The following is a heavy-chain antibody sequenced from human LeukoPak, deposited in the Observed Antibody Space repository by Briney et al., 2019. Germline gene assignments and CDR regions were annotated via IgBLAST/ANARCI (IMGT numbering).Heavy chain of an antibody. CDR2: IKSNPDGGTA. CDR1: GFTFTYAW. V-gene: IGHV3-15*01. D-gene: IGHD1-26*01. CDR3: STAVNGSYFD. Sequence: GGSLRLSCAASGFTFTYAWMTWVRQAPGKGLEGVGRIKSNPDGGTADYAAPVKGRFTISRDDSRNTLYLQMNNLEIDDTAVYFCSTAVNGSYFDLGQGTLVIVPS. J-gene: IGHJ1*01.